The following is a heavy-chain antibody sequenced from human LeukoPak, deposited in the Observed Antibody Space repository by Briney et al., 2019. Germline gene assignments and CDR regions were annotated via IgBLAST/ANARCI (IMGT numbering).Heavy chain of an antibody. J-gene: IGHJ5*02. V-gene: IGHV1-18*01. CDR3: AREVDSTPGKSWFDP. D-gene: IGHD4-23*01. Sequence: ASVKVSCKSSGYTFTSYGISWVRQAPGQGLEWMGWISAYNGNTNYAQKLQGRVTMTTDTSTSTAYMELRSLRSDDTAVYYCAREVDSTPGKSWFDPWGQGTLVTVSS. CDR2: ISAYNGNT. CDR1: GYTFTSYG.